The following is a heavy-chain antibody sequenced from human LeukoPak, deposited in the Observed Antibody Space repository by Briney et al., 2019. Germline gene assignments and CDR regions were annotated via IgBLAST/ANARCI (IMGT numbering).Heavy chain of an antibody. Sequence: GGSLRLSCAASGFTFSSYSMSWVRQAPGKGLERVSLISGNAKNAYYADSVKGRFTISRDNSKNTLYLQMNSLRVEDTAVYYCAKDGKSDLLPYWGQGTLVTVSS. CDR1: GFTFSSYS. V-gene: IGHV3-23*01. CDR2: ISGNAKNA. CDR3: AKDGKSDLLPY. D-gene: IGHD1-26*01. J-gene: IGHJ4*02.